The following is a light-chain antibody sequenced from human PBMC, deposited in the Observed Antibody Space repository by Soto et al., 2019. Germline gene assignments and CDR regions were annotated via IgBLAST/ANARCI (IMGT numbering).Light chain of an antibody. J-gene: IGKJ5*01. Sequence: EIVMTQSPGTLSVSPGARATLSCRASQSFSSYLAWYQQKPGQAPRLLIYLTSNRATGIPARFSGSGSGTDFTLTISSLEPEDFAVYYCQQRSNWPITFGQGTRLEI. CDR1: QSFSSY. CDR2: LTS. CDR3: QQRSNWPIT. V-gene: IGKV3-11*01.